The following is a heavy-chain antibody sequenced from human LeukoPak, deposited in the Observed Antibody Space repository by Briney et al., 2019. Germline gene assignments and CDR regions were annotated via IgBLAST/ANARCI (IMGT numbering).Heavy chain of an antibody. V-gene: IGHV4-34*01. CDR2: INHGGRS. J-gene: IGHJ4*02. CDR3: ARGPLLYYDGGGYYHFDY. CDR1: GGSISSYY. Sequence: PSETLSLTCTVSGGSISSYYWSWIRQSPGKGLEWVGEINHGGRSNYNPSLKSRVTISVDTSKNQFSLTLSSVTAADTAVYYCARGPLLYYDGGGYYHFDYWGQGTLVTVSS. D-gene: IGHD3-22*01.